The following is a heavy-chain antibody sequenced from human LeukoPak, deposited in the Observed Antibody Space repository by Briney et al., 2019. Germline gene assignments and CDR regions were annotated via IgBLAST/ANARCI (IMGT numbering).Heavy chain of an antibody. J-gene: IGHJ4*02. V-gene: IGHV4-39*01. CDR3: ARVDTSMVTFDY. CDR1: GGSISSSGYY. D-gene: IGHD5-18*01. Sequence: SETLSLTCTVSGGSISSSGYYWGWLRQPPGKGLEWIGSIYYSGSTYYNPSLKSRVTISVDTSKNQFSLKLSSVTAADTAVYYCARVDTSMVTFDYWGQGTLVTASS. CDR2: IYYSGST.